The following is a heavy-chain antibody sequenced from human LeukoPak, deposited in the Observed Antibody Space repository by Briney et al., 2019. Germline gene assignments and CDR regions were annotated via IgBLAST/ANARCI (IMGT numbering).Heavy chain of an antibody. J-gene: IGHJ4*02. CDR3: ARLRREWELLDY. V-gene: IGHV3-30-3*01. CDR1: GFTFSSYA. CDR2: ISYDGNNK. D-gene: IGHD1-26*01. Sequence: GRSLRLSCAASGFTFSSYAMHWVRQAPGKGLEWVAVISYDGNNKYYADSVKGRFTISRDNSKNTLYLQMNSLRAEDTAVYYCARLRREWELLDYWGQGTLVTVSS.